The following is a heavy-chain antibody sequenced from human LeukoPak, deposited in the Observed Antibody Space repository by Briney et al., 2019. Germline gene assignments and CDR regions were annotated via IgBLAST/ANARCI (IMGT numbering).Heavy chain of an antibody. V-gene: IGHV4-38-2*01. CDR3: ARPASTSFYDPFDY. D-gene: IGHD2-2*01. J-gene: IGHJ4*02. CDR2: IYHSGST. CDR1: GYSNSSGYY. Sequence: SETLSLTCGVSGYSNSSGYYWGWIRQSPGKGLEWIGSIYHSGSTYYNPSLKSRVTISVDTSKNQFSLRLSSVIAADTAVYYCARPASTSFYDPFDYWGQGILVTVSS.